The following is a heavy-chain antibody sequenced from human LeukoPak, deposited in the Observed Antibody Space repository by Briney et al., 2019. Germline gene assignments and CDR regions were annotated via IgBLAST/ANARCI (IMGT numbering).Heavy chain of an antibody. Sequence: GASVKVSCKASGYTFTSYDINWVRQATGQGLEWMGWMNPNSGNTGYAQKFQGRVTMTRNTSISTAYMELSSLRSEDTAVYYCAREGVVVPARDLAAEYFQHWGQGTLVTVSS. D-gene: IGHD2-2*01. CDR3: AREGVVVPARDLAAEYFQH. CDR2: MNPNSGNT. V-gene: IGHV1-8*01. CDR1: GYTFTSYD. J-gene: IGHJ1*01.